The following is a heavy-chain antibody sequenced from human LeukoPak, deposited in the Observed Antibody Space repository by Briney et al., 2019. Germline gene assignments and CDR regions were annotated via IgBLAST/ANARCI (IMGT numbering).Heavy chain of an antibody. Sequence: GASVKVSCKASGGTFSSYAISWVRQAPGQGLEWMGWINPNSGGTNYAQKFQGRVTMTRDTSISTAYMELSRLRSDDTAVYYCARGAGDWGFGQNWFDPWGQGTLVTVSS. CDR2: INPNSGGT. CDR3: ARGAGDWGFGQNWFDP. CDR1: GGTFSSYA. D-gene: IGHD7-27*01. V-gene: IGHV1-2*02. J-gene: IGHJ5*02.